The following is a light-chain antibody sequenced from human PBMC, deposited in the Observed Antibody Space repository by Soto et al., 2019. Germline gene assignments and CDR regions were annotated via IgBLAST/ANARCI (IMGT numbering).Light chain of an antibody. CDR2: GAS. J-gene: IGKJ4*01. V-gene: IGKV3-20*01. CDR1: QSVSSSY. CDR3: QQYGSSPLT. Sequence: EIVLTQSPGTLSLSPGERATLSCRASQSVSSSYLAWYQQKPGQAPRLLIYGASSRATGIPDRFSGSGSGTDFTITINRLEPEDFAVYYCQQYGSSPLTFGGGTKVEIK.